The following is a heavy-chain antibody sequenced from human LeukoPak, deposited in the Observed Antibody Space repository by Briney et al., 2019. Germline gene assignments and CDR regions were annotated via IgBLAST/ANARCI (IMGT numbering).Heavy chain of an antibody. CDR2: INSDGSST. V-gene: IGHV3-74*01. Sequence: GGSLRLSCAASGFTFSSYWMHWVRQAPGKGLVWVSRINSDGSSTSYADSVKGRFTISRDNAKNTLYLQMSSLRAEDTAVYYCARGEYSGYGDYWGQGTLVTVSS. D-gene: IGHD5-12*01. CDR3: ARGEYSGYGDY. CDR1: GFTFSSYW. J-gene: IGHJ4*02.